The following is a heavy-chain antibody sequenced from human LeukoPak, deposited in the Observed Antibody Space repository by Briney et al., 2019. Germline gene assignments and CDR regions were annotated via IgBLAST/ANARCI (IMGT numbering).Heavy chain of an antibody. CDR3: TRDELGDPEDY. Sequence: PGGSRCLACAASGFTFSSYGMHCLRQAPGKGLEWVAVIWYDGSNKYYADSVKGRFTISRDNSKNTPDLQMNSLRAEDTAVYYCTRDELGDPEDYWGQ. CDR2: IWYDGSNK. CDR1: GFTFSSYG. D-gene: IGHD1-7*01. V-gene: IGHV3-33*01. J-gene: IGHJ4*02.